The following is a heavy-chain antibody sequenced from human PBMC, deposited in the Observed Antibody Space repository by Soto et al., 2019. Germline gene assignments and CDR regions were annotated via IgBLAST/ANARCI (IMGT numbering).Heavy chain of an antibody. CDR3: ARDRGDIVLMVDTDAFDI. Sequence: QVQLVQSGAEVKKPGASVKVSCKASGYTFTSYGISWVRQAPGQGLEWMGWISAYNGNTNYAQKLQGRVTMTTDTSTSTAYMELRSLRSDDTAVYYCARDRGDIVLMVDTDAFDIWGQGTMVTVSS. V-gene: IGHV1-18*01. D-gene: IGHD2-8*01. CDR1: GYTFTSYG. CDR2: ISAYNGNT. J-gene: IGHJ3*02.